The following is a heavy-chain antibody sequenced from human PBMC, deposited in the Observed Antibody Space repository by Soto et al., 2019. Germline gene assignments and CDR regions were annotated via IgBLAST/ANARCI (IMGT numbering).Heavy chain of an antibody. CDR3: AKDDFADRGDDYFDY. Sequence: LRLSCAASGFSFTNFAMSWVRQAPGKGLEWVAGIGASGDITWYADSVKGRLSISRDNSKNTLYLQLNSLRFEDTAVYYCAKDDFADRGDDYFDYWGPGTLVTVSS. CDR2: IGASGDIT. D-gene: IGHD2-21*02. CDR1: GFSFTNFA. V-gene: IGHV3-23*01. J-gene: IGHJ4*02.